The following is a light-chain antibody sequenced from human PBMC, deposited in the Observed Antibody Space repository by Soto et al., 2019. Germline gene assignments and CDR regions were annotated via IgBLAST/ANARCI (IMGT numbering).Light chain of an antibody. CDR1: QSVSSSY. CDR3: PQYGSTLFT. Sequence: EIVLTQSPGTLSLSPGERATLSYRASQSVSSSYLAWYQQKPGQAPRLLIYGASSRATGIPDRFSGSGSGTDFTLTISRLEPEDLAVYYCPQYGSTLFTFGPGTKVDIK. J-gene: IGKJ3*01. CDR2: GAS. V-gene: IGKV3-20*01.